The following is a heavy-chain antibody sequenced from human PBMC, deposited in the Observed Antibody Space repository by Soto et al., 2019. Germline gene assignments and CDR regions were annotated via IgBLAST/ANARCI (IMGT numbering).Heavy chain of an antibody. D-gene: IGHD3-3*01. CDR1: GFSLTTSGVG. CDR3: AHRVLRTVFGLVTTTAIYFDF. CDR2: IYWDDDK. Sequence: SGPTLVNPTQTLTLTCTFSGFSLTTSGVGVGWIRQSPGKAPEWLALIYWDDDKRYSPSLKSRLTITKDTSKNQVVLTMANLDPADTATFYCAHRVLRTVFGLVTTTAIYFDFWGQGTPVTVSS. J-gene: IGHJ4*02. V-gene: IGHV2-5*02.